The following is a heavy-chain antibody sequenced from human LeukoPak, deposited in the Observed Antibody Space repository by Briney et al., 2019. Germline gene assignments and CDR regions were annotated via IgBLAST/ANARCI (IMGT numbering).Heavy chain of an antibody. D-gene: IGHD1-26*01. Sequence: ASVKVSCKASGGTFSSYAISWVRRAPGQGLEWMGGIIPIFGTANYAQKFQGRVTITADESTSTAYMELSSLRSEDTAVYYCARDPLSSNRIVGATTALDYWGQGTLVTVSS. V-gene: IGHV1-69*13. J-gene: IGHJ4*02. CDR1: GGTFSSYA. CDR2: IIPIFGTA. CDR3: ARDPLSSNRIVGATTALDY.